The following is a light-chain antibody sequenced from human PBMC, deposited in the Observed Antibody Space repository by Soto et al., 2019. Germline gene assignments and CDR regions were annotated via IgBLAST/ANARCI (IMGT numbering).Light chain of an antibody. Sequence: IQMTQSPSSLSASVGDRVTITCRASQSISSYLNWYQQKPGKAPKLLIYAASSLQSGVPSRFSGSGFGTDFTLTISSLQPEDFATYYCLQDFNYFSFGQGTRLEIK. J-gene: IGKJ5*01. CDR1: QSISSY. CDR3: LQDFNYFS. V-gene: IGKV1-6*01. CDR2: AAS.